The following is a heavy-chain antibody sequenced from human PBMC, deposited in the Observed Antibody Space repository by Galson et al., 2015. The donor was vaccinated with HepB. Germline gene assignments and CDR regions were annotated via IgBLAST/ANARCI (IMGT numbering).Heavy chain of an antibody. CDR2: ISGFGGST. CDR1: GLRFSGYA. Sequence: SLRLSCAATGLRFSGYAMSWVRQAPGKGLEWVSSISGFGGSTYYPDSVKGRFTISRDNSKNTLYLQMNSLRVEDTAIYYCARDLAHCGDECYSISVGGYWGQGTLVTVSS. CDR3: ARDLAHCGDECYSISVGGY. D-gene: IGHD2-21*01. J-gene: IGHJ4*02. V-gene: IGHV3-23*01.